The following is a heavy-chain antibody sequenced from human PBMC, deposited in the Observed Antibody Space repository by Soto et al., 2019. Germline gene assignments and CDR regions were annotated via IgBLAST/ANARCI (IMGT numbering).Heavy chain of an antibody. Sequence: GGSLRLSCAASGFTFSSYGMHWVRQAPGKGLEWVAVMSYDGSNKYYADSVKGRFTISRDNSKNTLYLQMNSLRAEDTAVYYCAKDQPPIYRYGGYGYYFDYWGQGTLVTVSS. J-gene: IGHJ4*02. CDR1: GFTFSSYG. CDR3: AKDQPPIYRYGGYGYYFDY. D-gene: IGHD5-12*01. V-gene: IGHV3-30*18. CDR2: MSYDGSNK.